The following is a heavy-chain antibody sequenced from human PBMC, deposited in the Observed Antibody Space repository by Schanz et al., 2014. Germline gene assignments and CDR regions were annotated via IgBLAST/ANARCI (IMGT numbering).Heavy chain of an antibody. J-gene: IGHJ4*02. CDR1: GFTFTTNA. CDR3: ARHTYFNCYFDY. CDR2: ISGNGGST. V-gene: IGHV3-23*04. Sequence: EVQLVESGGGLVQPGGSLRLSCAASGFTFTTNAMSWVRQPPGKGLEWVSAISGNGGSTYFADSVKGRFTISRDNSDNTLFLQMNSLRAEDTAVYYCARHTYFNCYFDYWGPGTLATVSS. D-gene: IGHD1-1*01.